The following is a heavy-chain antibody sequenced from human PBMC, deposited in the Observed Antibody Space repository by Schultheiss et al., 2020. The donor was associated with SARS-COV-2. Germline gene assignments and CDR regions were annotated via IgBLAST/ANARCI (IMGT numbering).Heavy chain of an antibody. Sequence: SETLSLTCAVSGGSISSGGYSWSWIRQPPGKGLEWIGYIYHSGSTNYNPSLKSRVTISVDTSKNQFSLKLSSVTAADTAVYYCARSGTYYDYVWGSYRLDYWGQGTLVTVSS. CDR2: IYHSGST. V-gene: IGHV4-30-2*02. CDR1: GGSISSGGYS. CDR3: ARSGTYYDYVWGSYRLDY. J-gene: IGHJ4*02. D-gene: IGHD3-16*02.